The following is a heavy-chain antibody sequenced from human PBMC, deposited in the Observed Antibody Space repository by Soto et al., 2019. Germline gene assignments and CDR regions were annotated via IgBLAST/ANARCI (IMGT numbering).Heavy chain of an antibody. J-gene: IGHJ4*02. V-gene: IGHV3-13*01. CDR2: IGTAGDT. Sequence: EVQLVESGGGLTQPGGSLRLSCVASGFTFSSYDMHWVRQATGKGLEWVSGIGTAGDTYYPASVKGRCTISREDAKNSLYLQMNSLRVGDTAVYYCVRARRRLHYFDSWGQGTLVTVSS. CDR1: GFTFSSYD. D-gene: IGHD6-6*01. CDR3: VRARRRLHYFDS.